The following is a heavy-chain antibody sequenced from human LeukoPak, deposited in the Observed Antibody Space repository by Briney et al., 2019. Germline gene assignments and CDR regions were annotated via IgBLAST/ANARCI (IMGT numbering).Heavy chain of an antibody. V-gene: IGHV1-2*02. J-gene: IGHJ4*02. Sequence: ASVKVSFKASGYTFTGYYMHWVRHAPAQGLEWMGWINPNSGGTNNAQKFQGRVTMTRDTSISTAYMELSRPRFDDTAVYYWAKVGDIVVVPADISDWGKGTLVTVSS. CDR3: AKVGDIVVVPADISD. CDR2: INPNSGGT. D-gene: IGHD2-2*02. CDR1: GYTFTGYY.